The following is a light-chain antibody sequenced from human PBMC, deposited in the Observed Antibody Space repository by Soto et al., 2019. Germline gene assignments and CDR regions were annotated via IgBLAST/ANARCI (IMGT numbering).Light chain of an antibody. Sequence: EIVLTQSPGTLSLSPGERATLSCMASQSVSSSYLAWYQQKPGQAHRLLIYGASSRATGIPDRFSGGGSGTDFTLTISRLEPEDFAVYYCQQRSNWPPITFGQGTRLDIK. CDR1: QSVSSSY. J-gene: IGKJ5*01. CDR3: QQRSNWPPIT. CDR2: GAS. V-gene: IGKV3D-20*02.